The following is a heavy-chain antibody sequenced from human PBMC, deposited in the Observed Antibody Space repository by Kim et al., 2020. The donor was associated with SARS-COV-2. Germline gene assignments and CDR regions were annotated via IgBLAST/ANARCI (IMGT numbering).Heavy chain of an antibody. CDR3: ASKPHVWAAAID. V-gene: IGHV1-3*01. CDR2: INAGNGNT. J-gene: IGHJ4*02. Sequence: ASVKVSCKASGYTFTSYAMHWVRQAPGQRLEWMGWINAGNGNTKYSQKFQGRVTITRDTSASTAYMELSSLRSEDTAVYYCASKPHVWAAAIDWGQGTLVTVSS. D-gene: IGHD2-2*01. CDR1: GYTFTSYA.